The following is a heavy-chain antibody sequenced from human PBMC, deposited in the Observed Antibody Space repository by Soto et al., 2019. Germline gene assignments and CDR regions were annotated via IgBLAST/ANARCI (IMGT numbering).Heavy chain of an antibody. D-gene: IGHD2-21*02. CDR1: GGTFSSYA. V-gene: IGHV1-69*13. CDR3: ARDFRPTSKLVVTAILSP. J-gene: IGHJ5*02. Sequence: ASVKVSCKASGGTFSSYAISWVRQAPGQGLEWMGGIIPIFGTANYAQKFQGRVTITADESTSTAYMELSSLRSEDTAVYYCARDFRPTSKLVVTAILSPWGQGTLVTVSS. CDR2: IIPIFGTA.